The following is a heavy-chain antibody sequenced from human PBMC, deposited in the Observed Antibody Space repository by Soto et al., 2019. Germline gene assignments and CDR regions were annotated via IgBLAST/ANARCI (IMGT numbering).Heavy chain of an antibody. Sequence: GGSLRLSCAASGFTFSSYGMHWVRQAPGKGLEWVAVIWYDGSNKYYADSVKGRFTISRDNSKNTLYLQMNSLRAEDTAVYYCARVQSSYYYYMDVWGKGTTVTVSS. J-gene: IGHJ6*03. CDR3: ARVQSSYYYYMDV. D-gene: IGHD6-19*01. CDR2: IWYDGSNK. CDR1: GFTFSSYG. V-gene: IGHV3-33*01.